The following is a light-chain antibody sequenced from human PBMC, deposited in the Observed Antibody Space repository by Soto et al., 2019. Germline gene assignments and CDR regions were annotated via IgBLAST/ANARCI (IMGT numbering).Light chain of an antibody. Sequence: EIVMTQSPATRSVSPGERATLSCRAIQSVTRDLAWYLQKPGKAPRLLIHGASTRESGVPDRFSGSGSGTDFTLTISSLQAEDVALYYCQQYYSTPITFGQGTRLEIK. V-gene: IGKV3-15*01. CDR2: GAS. CDR1: QSVTRD. J-gene: IGKJ5*01. CDR3: QQYYSTPIT.